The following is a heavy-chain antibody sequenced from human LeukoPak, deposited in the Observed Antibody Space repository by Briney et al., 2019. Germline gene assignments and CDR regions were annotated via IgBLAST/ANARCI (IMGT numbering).Heavy chain of an antibody. CDR2: IYYNGTT. D-gene: IGHD6-6*01. V-gene: IGHV4-30-4*01. CDR1: GGSISSGDYY. Sequence: SQTLSLTCTVSGGSISSGDYYWSWIRQPPGKGLEWIGYIYYNGTTYYNPSLKSRVTISVDTSKNQFSVELNSVTAADTALYYCARLDYSSSSGLRVFDYWGQGTLVTVSS. CDR3: ARLDYSSSSGLRVFDY. J-gene: IGHJ4*02.